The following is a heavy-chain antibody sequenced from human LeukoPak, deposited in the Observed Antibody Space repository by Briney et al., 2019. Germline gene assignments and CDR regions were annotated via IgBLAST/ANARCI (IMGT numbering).Heavy chain of an antibody. Sequence: PSETLSLTCAVYGGSFSGYYWSWIRQPPGKGLEWIGEINHSGSTNYNPSLKSRVTIPVDTSKNQFSLKLSSVTAADTAVYYCARIAAAGTIDYWGQGTLVTVSS. D-gene: IGHD6-13*01. CDR3: ARIAAAGTIDY. CDR2: INHSGST. J-gene: IGHJ4*02. V-gene: IGHV4-34*01. CDR1: GGSFSGYY.